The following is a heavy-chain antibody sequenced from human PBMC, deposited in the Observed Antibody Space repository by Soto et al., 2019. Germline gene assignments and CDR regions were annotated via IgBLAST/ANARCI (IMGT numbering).Heavy chain of an antibody. CDR3: AKDETGGIARPDAWFDP. Sequence: PGGSLRLSCAASGFTFSSYAMSWVRQAPGKGLEWVSAISGSGGSTYYADSVKGRFTISRDNSKNTLYLQMNSLRAEDTAVYYCAKDETGGIARPDAWFDPWGQGTLVTVSS. V-gene: IGHV3-23*01. CDR1: GFTFSSYA. J-gene: IGHJ5*02. D-gene: IGHD6-13*01. CDR2: ISGSGGST.